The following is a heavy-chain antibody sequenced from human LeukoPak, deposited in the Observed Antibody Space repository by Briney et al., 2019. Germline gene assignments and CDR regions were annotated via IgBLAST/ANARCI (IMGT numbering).Heavy chain of an antibody. CDR2: MWYAEGNK. J-gene: IGHJ4*02. Sequence: GGSLRLSCAASGFIFSSFGMHWVRQAPGKGLEWVAVMWYAEGNKYYADSVKGRFTVSRDNPENKLYLQMNSLRVEDTAVYYCARAETGSYYFDHWGQGTLVSVSS. CDR3: ARAETGSYYFDH. D-gene: IGHD1-26*01. V-gene: IGHV3-33*01. CDR1: GFIFSSFG.